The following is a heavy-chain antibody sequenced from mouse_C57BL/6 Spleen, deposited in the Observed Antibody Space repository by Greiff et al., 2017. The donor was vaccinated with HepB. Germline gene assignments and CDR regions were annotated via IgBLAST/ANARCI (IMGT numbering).Heavy chain of an antibody. CDR2: IYPGSGST. V-gene: IGHV1-55*01. D-gene: IGHD2-4*01. Sequence: VQLQQSGAELVKPGASVKMSCKASGYTFTSYWITWVKQRPGQGLEWIGDIYPGSGSTNYNEKFKSKATLTVDTSSSTAYMQLSSLTSEDSAVYYCARPYEYDLAWFAYWGQGTLVTVSA. CDR1: GYTFTSYW. CDR3: ARPYEYDLAWFAY. J-gene: IGHJ3*01.